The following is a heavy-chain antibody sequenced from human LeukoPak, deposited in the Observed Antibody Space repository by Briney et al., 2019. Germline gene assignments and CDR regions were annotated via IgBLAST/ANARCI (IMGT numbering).Heavy chain of an antibody. J-gene: IGHJ4*02. Sequence: PSETLSLTCTVSGGSISSSSYYWGWIRQPPGKGLEWIGSIYYSGSTYYNPSLKSRVTISVDTSKNQFSLKLSSVTAADTAVYYCASEYGTITMLRGVINYWGQGTLVTVSS. D-gene: IGHD3-10*01. CDR3: ASEYGTITMLRGVINY. V-gene: IGHV4-39*01. CDR1: GGSISSSSYY. CDR2: IYYSGST.